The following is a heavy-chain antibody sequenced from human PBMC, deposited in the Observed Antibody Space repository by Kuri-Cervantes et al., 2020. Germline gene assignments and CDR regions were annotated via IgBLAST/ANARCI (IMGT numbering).Heavy chain of an antibody. J-gene: IGHJ5*02. CDR2: INAGNGNT. CDR3: ARGPFGYSSSSIWFDP. CDR1: GYTFTSYA. V-gene: IGHV1-3*01. D-gene: IGHD6-6*01. Sequence: ASVKVSCKASGYTFTSYAMHWVRQAPGQRLEWMGWINAGNGNTKYSQKFQGRVTMTRNTSISTAYMELSSLRSEDTAIYFCARGPFGYSSSSIWFDPWGQGTLVTVSS.